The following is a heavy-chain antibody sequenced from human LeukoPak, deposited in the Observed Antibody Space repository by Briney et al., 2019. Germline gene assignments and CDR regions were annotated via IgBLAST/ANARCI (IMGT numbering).Heavy chain of an antibody. Sequence: SETLSLTCTVSGGSISSGSYYWSWIRQPPGKGLEWIGSIYYSGSTYYNPSLKSRVTISVDTSKNQFSLKLSSVTAADTAVYYCARERDYYGSGSYLFDYWGQGTLVTVSS. CDR1: GGSISSGSYY. CDR2: IYYSGST. V-gene: IGHV4-39*07. J-gene: IGHJ4*02. D-gene: IGHD3-10*01. CDR3: ARERDYYGSGSYLFDY.